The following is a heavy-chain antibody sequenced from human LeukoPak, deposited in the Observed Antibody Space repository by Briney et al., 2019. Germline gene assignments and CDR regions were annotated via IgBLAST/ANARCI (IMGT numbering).Heavy chain of an antibody. Sequence: GGSLRLSCAASGFTFSSYSMNWVRQAPGKGLEWVSFISSSSSYIYYADSMKGRFTISRDNAKNSLYLQMNSLRAEDTAVYYCAKDSRGRRTGIQLWPPSGRYYFDYWGQGTLVTVSS. D-gene: IGHD5-18*01. CDR1: GFTFSSYS. CDR3: AKDSRGRRTGIQLWPPSGRYYFDY. V-gene: IGHV3-21*04. CDR2: ISSSSSYI. J-gene: IGHJ4*02.